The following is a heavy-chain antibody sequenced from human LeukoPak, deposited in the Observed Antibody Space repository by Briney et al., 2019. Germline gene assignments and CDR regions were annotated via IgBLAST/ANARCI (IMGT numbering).Heavy chain of an antibody. Sequence: ASVKVSCKASGYTFSGYGISWVRQAPGQGLDWMGWISVYNVNTNYAQKLQGRVTMTTDTSTSTAYMELRSLRSDDPAVYYCARDRDGYNGGDYWGQGTLVTVSS. CDR1: GYTFSGYG. V-gene: IGHV1-18*01. CDR2: ISVYNVNT. D-gene: IGHD5-24*01. J-gene: IGHJ4*02. CDR3: ARDRDGYNGGDY.